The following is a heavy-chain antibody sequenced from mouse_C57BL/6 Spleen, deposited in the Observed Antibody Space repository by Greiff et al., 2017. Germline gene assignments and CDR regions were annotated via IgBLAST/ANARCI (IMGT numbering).Heavy chain of an antibody. D-gene: IGHD1-1*01. CDR3: ARRYGSSYVGYFDY. J-gene: IGHJ2*01. CDR2: IDPANGNT. CDR1: GFNIKNTY. Sequence: VQLKESVAELVRPGASVKLSCPASGFNIKNTYMHWVKQRPEQGLEWIGRIDPANGNTKYAPKFQGKATITADTSSNTAYLQLSSLTSEDTAIYYCARRYGSSYVGYFDYWGQGTTLTVSS. V-gene: IGHV14-3*01.